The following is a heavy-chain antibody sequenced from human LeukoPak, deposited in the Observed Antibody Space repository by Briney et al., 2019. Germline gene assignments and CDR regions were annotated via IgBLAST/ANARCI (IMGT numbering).Heavy chain of an antibody. CDR3: ATYYYDGSGLLIPGDY. CDR2: INPSGGST. V-gene: IGHV1-46*01. D-gene: IGHD3-22*01. Sequence: ASVKVSCKASGYTFTSYYMHWVRQAPGQGLEWMGIINPSGGSTSYAQKFQGRVTMTRDTSTSTVYMELSSLRSDDTAVYYCATYYYDGSGLLIPGDYWGQGTLVTVSS. J-gene: IGHJ4*02. CDR1: GYTFTSYY.